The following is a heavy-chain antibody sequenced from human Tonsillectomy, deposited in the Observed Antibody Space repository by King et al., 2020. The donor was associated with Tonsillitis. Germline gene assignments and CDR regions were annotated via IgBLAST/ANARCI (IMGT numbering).Heavy chain of an antibody. J-gene: IGHJ6*02. Sequence: QLVQSGGGLVKPGGSLRLFCAASGFTFSSYNMNWVRQAPGKGLEWVSSITSSSSYIYYADSVKGRFTISRDNAKSSLFLQMNSLRAEDTAVYYCAREPARPYPHYGMDVWGQGTTVTVSS. CDR3: AREPARPYPHYGMDV. CDR1: GFTFSSYN. V-gene: IGHV3-21*01. CDR2: ITSSSSYI.